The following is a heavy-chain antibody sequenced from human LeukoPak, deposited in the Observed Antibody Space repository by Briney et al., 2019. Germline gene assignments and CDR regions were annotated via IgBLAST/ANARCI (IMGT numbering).Heavy chain of an antibody. V-gene: IGHV1-69*13. CDR2: IIPIFGTA. Sequence: SVKVSCKASGGTFSSYAISWVRQAPGQGFEWMGGIIPIFGTANYAQKFQGRVTITADESTSTAYMELSSLRSEDTAVYYCARGEEYCSGGSCRLFDYWGQGTLVTVSS. D-gene: IGHD2-15*01. J-gene: IGHJ4*02. CDR1: GGTFSSYA. CDR3: ARGEEYCSGGSCRLFDY.